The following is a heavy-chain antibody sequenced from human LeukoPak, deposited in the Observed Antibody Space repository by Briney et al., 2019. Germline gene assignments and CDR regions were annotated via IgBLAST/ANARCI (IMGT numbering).Heavy chain of an antibody. CDR3: AREVVITMIFDY. J-gene: IGHJ4*02. CDR1: GGSISSGGYY. Sequence: SETLSLTCTVSGGSISSGGYYWSWIRQHPGKGLEWIGYIYYSGSTYYNPSLKSRVTISVDTSKNQFSLKLSSVTAADTAVYYCAREVVITMIFDYWGQGTLVTVSS. D-gene: IGHD3-22*01. V-gene: IGHV4-31*03. CDR2: IYYSGST.